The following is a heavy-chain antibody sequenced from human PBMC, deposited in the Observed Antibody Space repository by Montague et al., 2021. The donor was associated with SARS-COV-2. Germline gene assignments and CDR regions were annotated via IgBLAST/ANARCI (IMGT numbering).Heavy chain of an antibody. V-gene: IGHV3-23*01. CDR1: GFPFRIYA. D-gene: IGHD3-16*01. CDR2: ILEPSGAA. Sequence: SLRLSCAASGFPFRIYAMSWVRQAPGEVLEWVSGILEPSGAALXXXSXXXRFXIFRDRSTDKLYLQMNSLRAEDTALSYCVKDYCYPNTVCSGVFFDDWGQGILVTVSS. J-gene: IGHJ4*02. CDR3: VKDYCYPNTVCSGVFFDD.